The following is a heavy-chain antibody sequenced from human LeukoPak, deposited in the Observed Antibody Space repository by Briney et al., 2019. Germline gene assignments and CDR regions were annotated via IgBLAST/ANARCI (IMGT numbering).Heavy chain of an antibody. CDR3: ARDHGWNDMLGAANHYGMDV. CDR1: GGTFSSYA. J-gene: IGHJ6*04. V-gene: IGHV1-69*01. D-gene: IGHD1-1*01. Sequence: ASAKVSCKASGGTFSSYAISWVRQAPGQGLEWVGGIIPIFGTANYAQKFQGRVTITADESTSTAYMELSSLRSEDTAVYYCARDHGWNDMLGAANHYGMDVWGKGTTVTVSS. CDR2: IIPIFGTA.